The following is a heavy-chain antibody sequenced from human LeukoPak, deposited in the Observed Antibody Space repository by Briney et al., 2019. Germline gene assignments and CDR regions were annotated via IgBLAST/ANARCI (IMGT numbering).Heavy chain of an antibody. J-gene: IGHJ4*02. Sequence: ASVKVSCKASGYTFTGYYMHWVRQAPGQGLEWMGIINPSGGSTSYAQKFQGRVTMTRDTSTSTVYMELSSLRSEDTAVYHCARSQQLSYFDYWGQGTLVTVSS. CDR3: ARSQQLSYFDY. CDR2: INPSGGST. CDR1: GYTFTGYY. V-gene: IGHV1-46*01. D-gene: IGHD6-13*01.